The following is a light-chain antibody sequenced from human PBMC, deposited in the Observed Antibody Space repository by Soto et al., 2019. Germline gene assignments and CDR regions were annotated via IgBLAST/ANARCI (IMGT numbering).Light chain of an antibody. CDR2: EVS. J-gene: IGLJ2*01. CDR3: SSNAGSNKLV. V-gene: IGLV2-8*01. CDR1: SSDVGDYNY. Sequence: QSALTQPPSASGTPGQSVTIPCTGTSSDVGDYNYVSWYQQHPGKAPKLMIYEVSRRPSGVPDRFSGSKSGNTASLTVSGLQAEYEADYYCSSNAGSNKLVFGGGTKLTV.